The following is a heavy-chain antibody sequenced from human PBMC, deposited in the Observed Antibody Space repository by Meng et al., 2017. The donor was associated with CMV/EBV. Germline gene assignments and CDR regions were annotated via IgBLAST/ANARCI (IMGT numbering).Heavy chain of an antibody. CDR3: VLESSGWYSM. D-gene: IGHD6-19*01. Sequence: SVKVSCKASGGTFSSYAIRWVRQAPGQGIEWMGGIIPIFGTANYAQKFQGRVTITTDESTSTAYMELRSLRCEDTAVYYCVLESSGWYSMWGQGTLVTVSS. V-gene: IGHV1-69*05. CDR2: IIPIFGTA. CDR1: GGTFSSYA. J-gene: IGHJ4*02.